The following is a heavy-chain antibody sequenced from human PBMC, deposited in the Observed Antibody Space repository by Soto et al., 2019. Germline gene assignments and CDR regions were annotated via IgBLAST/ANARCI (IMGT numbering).Heavy chain of an antibody. D-gene: IGHD7-27*01. V-gene: IGHV4-28*01. Sequence: SETLSLTCGVSGYSISSDNWWVWIRQPPGKGLEWIGYIHYSGITYSNPSLKSRLTMSVDTSKNQFSLKLSSVTAVDTAVYYCETKETGKYYFDFWGQGTLVTVSS. CDR1: GYSISSDNW. J-gene: IGHJ4*02. CDR3: ETKETGKYYFDF. CDR2: IHYSGIT.